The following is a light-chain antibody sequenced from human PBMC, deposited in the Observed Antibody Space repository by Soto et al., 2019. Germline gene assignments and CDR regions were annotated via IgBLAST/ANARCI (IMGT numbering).Light chain of an antibody. V-gene: IGKV1-6*02. Sequence: ATQLTQSPSSLSASVGDTVNISCRASQDIRNELGWYQQKAGRAPTLLIYLDSNLQSGVPRRFRGSGSGTEFTLTISSLQPEDFSTYYCLQDNNYPLTFGAGTRV. J-gene: IGKJ4*01. CDR2: LDS. CDR1: QDIRNE. CDR3: LQDNNYPLT.